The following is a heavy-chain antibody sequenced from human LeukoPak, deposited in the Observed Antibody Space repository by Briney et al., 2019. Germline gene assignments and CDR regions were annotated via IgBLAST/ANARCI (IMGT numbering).Heavy chain of an antibody. J-gene: IGHJ3*02. Sequence: SETLSLTCAVSGGSISSGGYSWSWIRQPPGKGLEWIGYIYHSGSTYYNPSLKSRVTISVDRSKNQFSLKLSSVTAADTAVYYCARLTDDAFDIWGQGTMVTVSS. CDR2: IYHSGST. D-gene: IGHD4/OR15-4a*01. V-gene: IGHV4-30-2*01. CDR1: GGSISSGGYS. CDR3: ARLTDDAFDI.